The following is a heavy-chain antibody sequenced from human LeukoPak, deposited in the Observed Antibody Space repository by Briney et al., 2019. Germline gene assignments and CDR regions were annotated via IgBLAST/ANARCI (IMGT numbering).Heavy chain of an antibody. CDR3: AKGVAVNYYYYYMDV. CDR1: GFTFSSYE. V-gene: IGHV3-48*03. Sequence: PGGSLRLSCAASGFTFSSYEMNWVRQAPGKGLEWVSYISSSGSTIYYADSAKGRFTISRDNAKNSLYLQMNSLRAEDTAVYYCAKGVAVNYYYYYMDVWGKGTTVTVSS. CDR2: ISSSGSTI. J-gene: IGHJ6*03. D-gene: IGHD6-19*01.